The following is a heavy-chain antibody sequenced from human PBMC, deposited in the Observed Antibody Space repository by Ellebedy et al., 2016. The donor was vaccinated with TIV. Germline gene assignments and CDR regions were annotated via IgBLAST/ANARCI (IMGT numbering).Heavy chain of an antibody. Sequence: XAVSGFTFSRSAMSWIRQPPGKALEWLALIRWDGDKYYSTSLRTSLTISKDTSKNQVVLKMTNVDPADTATYYCARMLYGDFGGNFDSWGQGTLVTVSS. CDR2: IRWDGDK. CDR1: GFTFSRSAM. V-gene: IGHV2-70*01. CDR3: ARMLYGDFGGNFDS. J-gene: IGHJ4*02. D-gene: IGHD4-17*01.